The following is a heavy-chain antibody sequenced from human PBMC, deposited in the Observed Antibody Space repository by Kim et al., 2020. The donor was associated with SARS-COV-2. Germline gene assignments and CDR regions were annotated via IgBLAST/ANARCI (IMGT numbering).Heavy chain of an antibody. V-gene: IGHV1-2*02. J-gene: IGHJ4*02. CDR3: ARVLVPAATIDY. Sequence: ASVKVSCKASGYTFTGYYMHWVRQAPGQGLEWMGWINPNSGGTNYAQKFQGRVTMTRDTSISTAYMELSRLRSDDTAVYYCARVLVPAATIDYWGQGTLVTVSS. CDR2: INPNSGGT. D-gene: IGHD2-2*01. CDR1: GYTFTGYY.